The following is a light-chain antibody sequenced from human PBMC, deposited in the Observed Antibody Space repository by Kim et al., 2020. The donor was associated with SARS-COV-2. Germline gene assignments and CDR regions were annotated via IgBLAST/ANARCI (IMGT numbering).Light chain of an antibody. V-gene: IGKV3-11*01. Sequence: SLSPGYSAILSCRACQSVKTNLAWYQQKPGQAPRLHLDDASNRAPRIPARFSRSGSGTDFTPTIRSLEPEDFVINYCQQSNSSALTFGGGTKVEI. CDR3: QQSNSSALT. CDR1: QSVKTN. CDR2: DAS. J-gene: IGKJ4*01.